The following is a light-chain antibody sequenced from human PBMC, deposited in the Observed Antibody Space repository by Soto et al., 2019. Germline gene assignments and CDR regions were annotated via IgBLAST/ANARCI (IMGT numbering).Light chain of an antibody. CDR1: QDIRNY. CDR3: QPLET. V-gene: IGKV1-33*01. J-gene: IGKJ1*01. Sequence: DIQMTQSPSSLSASVGARVTITCQASQDIRNYLNWYQQKPGKAPKLLIYDESNLETGVPSRFSGSGSGTDFTFTISSLQPEDIATYYCQPLETFGQGTKVDIK. CDR2: DES.